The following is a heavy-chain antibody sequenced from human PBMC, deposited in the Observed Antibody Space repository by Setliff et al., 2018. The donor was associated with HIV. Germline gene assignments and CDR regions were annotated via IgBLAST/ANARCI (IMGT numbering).Heavy chain of an antibody. V-gene: IGHV1-2*06. CDR1: TSLVTGYN. Sequence: ASVKVSCKALTSLVTGYNIHWVRLAPGHGPEWLGRINPNNGGTDYAQKFQGRVTMSLDTSTNTVYLELKGLTSDDTAVYYCAKPRIFDSFDVWGPGTVVTVSS. CDR3: AKPRIFDSFDV. D-gene: IGHD2-15*01. J-gene: IGHJ3*01. CDR2: INPNNGGT.